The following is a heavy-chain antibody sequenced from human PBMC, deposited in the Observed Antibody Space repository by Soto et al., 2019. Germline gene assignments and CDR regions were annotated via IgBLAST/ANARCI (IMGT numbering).Heavy chain of an antibody. Sequence: SETLSLTCTVSGASISSSYWSWIRQSPGKGLEWIGYVYHTGSTNYNPSLKSRVTISLDTSKSQFSLNLTSLTTADTAVYFCARGGNRYSNVASGVGGFDYWGQGSLVTSPQ. D-gene: IGHD5-12*01. J-gene: IGHJ4*02. CDR3: ARGGNRYSNVASGVGGFDY. CDR2: VYHTGST. V-gene: IGHV4-59*01. CDR1: GASISSSY.